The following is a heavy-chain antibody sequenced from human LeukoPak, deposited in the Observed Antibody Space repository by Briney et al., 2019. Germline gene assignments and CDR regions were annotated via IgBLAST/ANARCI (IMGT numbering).Heavy chain of an antibody. D-gene: IGHD4-11*01. V-gene: IGHV3-21*01. CDR1: GFTFSSYS. Sequence: AGSLRLSCAASGFTFSSYSINWFRQAPRKRLEWVSSISSSSSYIYYADSVKSRFTISRDNAKNSLYLQMNSLRAEDTAVYYCARETRRYFGYWGQGALVTV. J-gene: IGHJ4*02. CDR3: ARETRRYFGY. CDR2: ISSSSSYI.